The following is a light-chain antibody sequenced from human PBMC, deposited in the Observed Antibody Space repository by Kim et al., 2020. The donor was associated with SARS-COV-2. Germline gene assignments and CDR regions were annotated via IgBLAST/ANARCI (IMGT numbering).Light chain of an antibody. CDR1: QSISSW. Sequence: SASVGGRVTITCRASQSISSWLAWYQQKPGKAPKLLIYDASSLESGVTSRFSGSGSGTEFTLTISSLQPDDFATYYCQQYNSYPYTFGQGTKLEIK. V-gene: IGKV1-5*01. J-gene: IGKJ2*01. CDR3: QQYNSYPYT. CDR2: DAS.